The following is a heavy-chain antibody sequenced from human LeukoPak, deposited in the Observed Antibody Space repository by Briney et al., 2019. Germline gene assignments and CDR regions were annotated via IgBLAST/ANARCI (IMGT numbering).Heavy chain of an antibody. J-gene: IGHJ4*02. CDR3: ATSPAGLSDFDY. CDR2: ISYSGST. CDR1: GVSIRSGDYY. V-gene: IGHV4-31*03. D-gene: IGHD3-16*02. Sequence: PSETLSLTCTVSGVSIRSGDYYWSWIRQHPGKGLEWIGYISYSGSTYYNPSLKSRLTISVDRSKNQFSLRLSSVTAADTAVYYCATSPAGLSDFDYWGQGTLVTVSS.